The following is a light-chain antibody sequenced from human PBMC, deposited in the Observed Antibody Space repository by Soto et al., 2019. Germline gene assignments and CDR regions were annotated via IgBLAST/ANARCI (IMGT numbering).Light chain of an antibody. V-gene: IGKV3-15*01. Sequence: EIMMTQSPATLSVSPGERATLSCRASQSVRNNLAWYQQKPGQAPRLLIYYASTRATGITARFSGSGSGTEFTLTISSLQSEDFALSYCQQYNNWPPITFGQGTRLEIK. CDR1: QSVRNN. J-gene: IGKJ5*01. CDR2: YAS. CDR3: QQYNNWPPIT.